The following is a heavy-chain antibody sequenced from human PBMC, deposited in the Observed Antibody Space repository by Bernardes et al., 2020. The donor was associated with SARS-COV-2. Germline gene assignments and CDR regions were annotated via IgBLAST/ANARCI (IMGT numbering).Heavy chain of an antibody. CDR2: ISGSGSTR. CDR1: GFTFSDYY. D-gene: IGHD6-19*01. V-gene: IGHV3-11*04. Sequence: SLSLSCAASGFTFSDYYMSWIRQAPGKGLEWVAYISGSGSTRNYADSVRGRFTISRDNAKNSLYLQMNSLRVEDTAVYYCARVHLGASSLSDYCGQGALVTVSS. CDR3: ARVHLGASSLSDY. J-gene: IGHJ4*02.